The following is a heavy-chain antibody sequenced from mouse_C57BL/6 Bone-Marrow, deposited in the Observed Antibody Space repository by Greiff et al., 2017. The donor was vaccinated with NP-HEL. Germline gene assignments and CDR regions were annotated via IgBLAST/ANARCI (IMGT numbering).Heavy chain of an antibody. CDR2: IDPEDGDT. J-gene: IGHJ3*01. CDR3: TTPYLYGSSSWFAY. D-gene: IGHD1-1*01. CDR1: GFNIKDYY. V-gene: IGHV14-1*01. Sequence: EVQLQQPGAELVRPGASVKLSCTASGFNIKDYYMHWVKQRPEQGLEWIGRIDPEDGDTEYAPKFQGKATMTADTSSNTAYLQLSSLTSEDTAVYYCTTPYLYGSSSWFAYWGQGTLVTVSA.